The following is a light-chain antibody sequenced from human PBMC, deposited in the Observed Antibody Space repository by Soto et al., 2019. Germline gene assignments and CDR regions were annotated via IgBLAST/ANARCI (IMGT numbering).Light chain of an antibody. J-gene: IGKJ1*01. V-gene: IGKV3-15*01. Sequence: EIVMTQSPATLSVSPGERATLSCRASQSVNSNLAWYQQIPGQAPRLLIYGASTRATGIPARFSGSGSGTEFTLTISSLQSEDFAVYYFQQYNNWPPRTFGQGTKVEIK. CDR2: GAS. CDR1: QSVNSN. CDR3: QQYNNWPPRT.